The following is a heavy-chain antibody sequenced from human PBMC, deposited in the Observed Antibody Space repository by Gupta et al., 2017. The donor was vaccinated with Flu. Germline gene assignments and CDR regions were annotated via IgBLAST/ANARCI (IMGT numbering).Heavy chain of an antibody. J-gene: IGHJ3*02. Sequence: WIGWVRQMPGKGLEWMGIIYPGDSDTRYSPFFQGQVTISAAKSISTAYLQWSSLKVSDTAMYYCARTHITLVRGVIIRDPATAFDIWGQGTMVTVSS. D-gene: IGHD3-10*01. CDR1: W. CDR3: ARTHITLVRGVIIRDPATAFDI. V-gene: IGHV5-51*01. CDR2: IYPGDSDT.